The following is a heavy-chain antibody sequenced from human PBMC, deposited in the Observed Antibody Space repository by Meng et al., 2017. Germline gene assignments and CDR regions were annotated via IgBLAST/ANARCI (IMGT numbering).Heavy chain of an antibody. CDR1: GFTFSSDA. Sequence: RSLWLSWAAVGFTFSSDAMQWVRQAPGKGLEWVAVISYDGSNKYYADSVKGRFTISRDNSKNTLYLQMNSLRAEDTAVYYCARGRAALQWLADWGQGTLVTVSS. J-gene: IGHJ4*02. CDR3: ARGRAALQWLAD. V-gene: IGHV3-30*01. D-gene: IGHD6-19*01. CDR2: ISYDGSNK.